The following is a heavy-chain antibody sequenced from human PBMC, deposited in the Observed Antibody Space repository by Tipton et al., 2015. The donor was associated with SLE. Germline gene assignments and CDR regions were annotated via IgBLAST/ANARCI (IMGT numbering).Heavy chain of an antibody. Sequence: TLSLTCAVSGYSISSGYYWGWLRPPPGKGLEWIGSLYHTGSTYYNPSLKSRVTISVDTSKNQFSLKLNSVTAADTAVYYCTRDPYYYDSSGSPYSYWGQGTLVTVSS. V-gene: IGHV4-38-2*02. D-gene: IGHD3-22*01. CDR3: TRDPYYYDSSGSPYSY. J-gene: IGHJ4*02. CDR1: GYSISSGYY. CDR2: LYHTGST.